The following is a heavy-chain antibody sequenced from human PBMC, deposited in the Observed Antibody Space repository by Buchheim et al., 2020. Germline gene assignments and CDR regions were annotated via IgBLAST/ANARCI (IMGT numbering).Heavy chain of an antibody. D-gene: IGHD3/OR15-3a*01. J-gene: IGHJ6*02. CDR3: ARVGPEDWLLSPYYYYGMDV. CDR1: GFTFSSYA. Sequence: QVQLVESGGGVVQPGRSLRLSCAASGFTFSSYAMHWVRQAPGKGLEWVAVISYDGSNKYYADSVKGRFTISRDNSKNTLHLQMNSLRAEDTAVYYCARVGPEDWLLSPYYYYGMDVWGQGTT. V-gene: IGHV3-30-3*01. CDR2: ISYDGSNK.